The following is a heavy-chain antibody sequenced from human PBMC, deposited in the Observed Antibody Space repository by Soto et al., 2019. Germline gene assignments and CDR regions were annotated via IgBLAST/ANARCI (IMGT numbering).Heavy chain of an antibody. V-gene: IGHV3-23*01. Sequence: GGSLRLSCAASGFSFGSYALSWVRQAPGKGREWVSTISGSDGKTFYADSVKGRFSISRDTSQSTLYLQMNSLRADDTAMYYCARWSYLDYWGQGTRVTVSS. CDR1: GFSFGSYA. CDR3: ARWSYLDY. D-gene: IGHD3-3*01. CDR2: ISGSDGKT. J-gene: IGHJ4*02.